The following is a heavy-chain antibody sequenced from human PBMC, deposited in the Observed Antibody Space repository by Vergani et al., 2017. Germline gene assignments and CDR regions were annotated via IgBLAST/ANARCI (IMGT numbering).Heavy chain of an antibody. J-gene: IGHJ3*01. CDR3: VKGPQKSLMGSDIILSFDV. D-gene: IGHD2-8*01. Sequence: QLVDSGGGLVQPGGSLRLSCTASTLNFEAYAMHWVRQFLEKGLEWVSGISWDNSGIDYADAVKGRFTISRDNGKNSLYLQMNSLRIDDTAFYYCVKGPQKSLMGSDIILSFDVWGPGTMVTVSS. CDR2: ISWDNSGI. V-gene: IGHV3-9*01. CDR1: TLNFEAYA.